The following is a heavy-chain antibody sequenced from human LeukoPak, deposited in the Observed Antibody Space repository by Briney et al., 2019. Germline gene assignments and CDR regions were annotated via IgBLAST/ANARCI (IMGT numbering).Heavy chain of an antibody. Sequence: SSETLSLTGTVSGGSISSSSYYWGWLRQPPGKGLEWIGSIYYSGSTHYNPSLKSRVTISGDTSKNQFSLKLSSVTAADTAVYYCARPVSSSWYGGFDYWGQGTLVTVSS. J-gene: IGHJ4*02. CDR3: ARPVSSSWYGGFDY. V-gene: IGHV4-39*01. CDR1: GGSISSSSYY. CDR2: IYYSGST. D-gene: IGHD6-13*01.